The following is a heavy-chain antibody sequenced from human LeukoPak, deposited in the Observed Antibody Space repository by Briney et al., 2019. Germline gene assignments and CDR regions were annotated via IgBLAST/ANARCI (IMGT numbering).Heavy chain of an antibody. J-gene: IGHJ4*02. CDR3: ARVRRPYSSGWYGVY. CDR1: GYTFTSYD. CDR2: MNPNSGNT. Sequence: ASVKVSCKASGYTFTSYDINWVRQATGQGLEWMGWMNPNSGNTGYAQKFQGRVTMTRNTSISTAYMELSSLRSEDTAVYCCARVRRPYSSGWYGVYWGQGTLVTVSS. V-gene: IGHV1-8*01. D-gene: IGHD6-19*01.